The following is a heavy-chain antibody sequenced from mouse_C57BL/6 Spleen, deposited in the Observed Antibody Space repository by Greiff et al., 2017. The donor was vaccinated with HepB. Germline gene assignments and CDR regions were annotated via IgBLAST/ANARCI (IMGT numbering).Heavy chain of an antibody. V-gene: IGHV3-6*01. CDR1: GYSITSGYY. Sequence: DVKLQESGPGLVKPSQSLSLTCSVTGYSITSGYYWNWIRQFPGNKLEWMGYISYDGSNNYNPSLKNRISITRDTSKNQFFLKLNSVTTEDTATYYCAVRGYYGSSWFAYWGQGTLVTVSA. D-gene: IGHD1-1*01. J-gene: IGHJ3*01. CDR2: ISYDGSN. CDR3: AVRGYYGSSWFAY.